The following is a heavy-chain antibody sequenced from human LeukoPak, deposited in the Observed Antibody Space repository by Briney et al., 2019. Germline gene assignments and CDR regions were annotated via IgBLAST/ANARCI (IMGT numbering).Heavy chain of an antibody. D-gene: IGHD3-22*01. V-gene: IGHV3-30*02. Sequence: GGSLRLSCATSGFAFSSYAMHWVRQAPGKGLEWVAFIRYDTSSKLYADSVKGRFTISRDNTKSTLYMEMSSLRSDDTALYYCARGAHYHDSSEGYDYWGQGTLVTVSS. CDR1: GFAFSSYA. CDR2: IRYDTSSK. J-gene: IGHJ4*02. CDR3: ARGAHYHDSSEGYDY.